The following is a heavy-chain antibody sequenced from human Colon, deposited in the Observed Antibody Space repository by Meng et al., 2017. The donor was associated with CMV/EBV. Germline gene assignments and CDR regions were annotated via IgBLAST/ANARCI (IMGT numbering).Heavy chain of an antibody. CDR2: INKDGSNT. J-gene: IGHJ4*02. CDR1: GFTFSGYW. CDR3: AREASSGYYSDY. V-gene: IGHV3-74*01. Sequence: SAASGFTFSGYWMHWVRQAPGKGLVWVSRINKDGSNTNYADSVKGRFTVSRDNAKNTLYLQMNSLRAEDTAVYYCAREASSGYYSDYWGQGTLVTVSS. D-gene: IGHD3-22*01.